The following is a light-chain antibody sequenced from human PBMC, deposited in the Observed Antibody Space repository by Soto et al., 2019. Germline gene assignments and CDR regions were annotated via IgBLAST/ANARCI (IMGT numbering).Light chain of an antibody. CDR1: QSISSW. J-gene: IGKJ5*01. V-gene: IGKV1-39*01. Sequence: MTESASAVSAYVKGRVSITCRASQSISSWLAWYQQKPGKAPKLLIYDASSLESGVPSRFSGSGSGTDFTLTISCLQPEDFATYYCQQSYSTLIPFGQGTLLDI. CDR2: DAS. CDR3: QQSYSTLIP.